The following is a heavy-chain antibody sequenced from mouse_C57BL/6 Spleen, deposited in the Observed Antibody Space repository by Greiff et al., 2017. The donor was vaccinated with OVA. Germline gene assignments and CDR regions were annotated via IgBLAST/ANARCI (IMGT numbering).Heavy chain of an antibody. V-gene: IGHV1-61*01. J-gene: IGHJ1*01. Sequence: QVQLQQPGAELVRPGSSVKLSCKASGYTFTSYWMDWVKQRPGQGLEWIGNIYPSDSETPYNQKFKDKATLTVDKSSSTAYMQLSILTSEDSAVYYCARGDYEYFDVWGPGTTVTVSS. D-gene: IGHD2-4*01. CDR3: ARGDYEYFDV. CDR2: IYPSDSET. CDR1: GYTFTSYW.